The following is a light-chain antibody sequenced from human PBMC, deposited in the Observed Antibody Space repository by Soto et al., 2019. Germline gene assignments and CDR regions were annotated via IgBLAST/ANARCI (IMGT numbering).Light chain of an antibody. V-gene: IGKV3-11*01. J-gene: IGKJ1*01. CDR3: QQRSNWPT. Sequence: EIVMTQSPATLSVSPGERATLSCRASQSVSSYLAWYQQKPGQAPRLLIYNASNRATGIPARFSGSGTWTDFTLTLSSLEPEDFAVYYCQQRSNWPTSGQGTKVDIK. CDR2: NAS. CDR1: QSVSSY.